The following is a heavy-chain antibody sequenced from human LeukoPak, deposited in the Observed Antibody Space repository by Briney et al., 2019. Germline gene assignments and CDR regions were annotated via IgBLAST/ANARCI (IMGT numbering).Heavy chain of an antibody. Sequence: PGGSLRLSCAASGFTFSSYAMSWVRQAPGKGLEWVSAISGSGGSTYYADSVKGRFTISRDNSKNTLYLQMNSLRAEDTAVYYCATFDSSGCYPNYYFDYWGQGTLVTVSS. CDR1: GFTFSSYA. D-gene: IGHD3-22*01. J-gene: IGHJ4*02. CDR2: ISGSGGST. CDR3: ATFDSSGCYPNYYFDY. V-gene: IGHV3-23*01.